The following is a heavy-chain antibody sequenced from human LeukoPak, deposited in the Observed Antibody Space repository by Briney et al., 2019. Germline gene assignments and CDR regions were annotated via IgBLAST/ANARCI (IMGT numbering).Heavy chain of an antibody. CDR1: GYTFTSYD. J-gene: IGHJ6*02. CDR3: ARCPGQYQLLYRRYYYYGMDV. D-gene: IGHD2-2*02. CDR2: MNPNSGNT. Sequence: ASVKVSCKAYGYTFTSYDINWVRQATGQGLEWMGWMNPNSGNTGYAQKFQGRVTMTRNTSISTAYMELSSLRSEDTAVYYCARCPGQYQLLYRRYYYYGMDVWGQGTTVTVSS. V-gene: IGHV1-8*01.